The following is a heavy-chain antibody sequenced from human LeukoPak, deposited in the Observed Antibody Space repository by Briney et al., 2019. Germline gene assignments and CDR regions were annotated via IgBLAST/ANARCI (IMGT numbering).Heavy chain of an antibody. CDR2: ISGSGTNT. D-gene: IGHD6-19*01. Sequence: GGSLRLSCAVSGFTFSSFPMSWVRQAPGKGLEWVSAISGSGTNTYYAVSVKGRFTISRDNSKNTLYLQMNGLRGEDTAVYYCAKVAGAGTGVDYWGQGTLVTVSS. J-gene: IGHJ4*02. CDR3: AKVAGAGTGVDY. V-gene: IGHV3-23*01. CDR1: GFTFSSFP.